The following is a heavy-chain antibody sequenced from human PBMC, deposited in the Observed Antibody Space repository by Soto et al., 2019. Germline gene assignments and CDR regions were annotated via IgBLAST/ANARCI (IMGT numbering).Heavy chain of an antibody. D-gene: IGHD2-15*01. CDR2: INHSGST. CDR1: GGSFSGYY. V-gene: IGHV4-34*01. CDR3: AXFTSTWWDY. Sequence: SETLSLTCAVYGGSFSGYYWSWTRQPPGKGLEWIGEINHSGSTNYNPSLKSRVTISVDTSKNQFSLKLSSVTAADTAVYYCAXFTSTWWDYWGQGTLVTVSS. J-gene: IGHJ4*02.